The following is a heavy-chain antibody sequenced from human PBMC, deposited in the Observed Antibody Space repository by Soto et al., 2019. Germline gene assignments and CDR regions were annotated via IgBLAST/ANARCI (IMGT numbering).Heavy chain of an antibody. CDR2: ISGSGDST. D-gene: IGHD1-26*01. CDR1: GFTFSSYA. J-gene: IGHJ4*02. CDR3: ARRGSGRDYDY. Sequence: EVQLLESGGGLVQPGGSLRLSCAASGFTFSSYAMRWVRQAPVKGLEWVSAISGSGDSTYYADSVKGRFTISRDNSKNTLYLQMNSLRAEDTAVYYCARRGSGRDYDYWGQGTLVTVSS. V-gene: IGHV3-23*01.